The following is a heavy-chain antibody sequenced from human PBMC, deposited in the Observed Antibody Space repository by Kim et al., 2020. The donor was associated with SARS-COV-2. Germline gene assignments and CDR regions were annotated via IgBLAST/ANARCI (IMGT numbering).Heavy chain of an antibody. CDR3: AREVPAANKAPSDYGPTDHYGY. J-gene: IGHJ4*02. V-gene: IGHV3-48*02. D-gene: IGHD2-2*01. CDR2: ISSSSSTI. Sequence: GGSLRLSCAASGFTFSSYSMNWVRQAPGKGLEWVSYISSSSSTIYYADSVKGRFTISRDNAKNSLYLQMNSLRDEDTAVYYCAREVPAANKAPSDYGPTDHYGYWGQGTLVTVSS. CDR1: GFTFSSYS.